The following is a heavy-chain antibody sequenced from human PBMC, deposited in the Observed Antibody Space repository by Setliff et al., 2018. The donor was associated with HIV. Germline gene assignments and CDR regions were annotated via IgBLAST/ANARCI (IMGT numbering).Heavy chain of an antibody. V-gene: IGHV4-59*08. CDR1: GGSISSYY. J-gene: IGHJ3*02. CDR2: IYYSGST. D-gene: IGHD3-22*01. Sequence: PSETLSLTCTVSGGSISSYYWSWIRQPPGKGLEWIGYIYYSGSTNYNPSLKSRVTISVDTPKNQFSLKLSSVTAADTAVYYCARLGRGTYYYDSSGYLYAFDIWGQGTMVTVSS. CDR3: ARLGRGTYYYDSSGYLYAFDI.